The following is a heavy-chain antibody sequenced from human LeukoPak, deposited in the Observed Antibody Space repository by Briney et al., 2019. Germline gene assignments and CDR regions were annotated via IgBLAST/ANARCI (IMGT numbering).Heavy chain of an antibody. J-gene: IGHJ6*03. Sequence: QTGGSLRLSCAASGFTFKNYAMSWVRQAPGKGLEWVSVIYSGGSTYYADSVKGRFTISRDNSKNTLYLQMNSLRAEDTAVYYCARYNYYYYMDVWGKGTTVAISS. D-gene: IGHD1-14*01. CDR3: ARYNYYYYMDV. V-gene: IGHV3-53*01. CDR2: IYSGGST. CDR1: GFTFKNYA.